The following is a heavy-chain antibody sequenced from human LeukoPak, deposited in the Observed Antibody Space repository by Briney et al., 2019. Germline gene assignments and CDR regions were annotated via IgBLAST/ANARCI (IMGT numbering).Heavy chain of an antibody. Sequence: GGSLRLSCEASGFTFSSYWMSWVRQVPGKGLEWVANIKEDGSAKYYVDSSKGRFTISRDNAKNSLHLEMNRLSVEDTAVYFCARIFEWTGYAMDAWGQGATVIVSS. V-gene: IGHV3-7*01. CDR2: IKEDGSAK. CDR1: GFTFSSYW. CDR3: ARIFEWTGYAMDA. J-gene: IGHJ6*02. D-gene: IGHD3-3*01.